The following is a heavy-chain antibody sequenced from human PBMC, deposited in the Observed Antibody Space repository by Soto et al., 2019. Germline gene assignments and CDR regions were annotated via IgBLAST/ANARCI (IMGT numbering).Heavy chain of an antibody. CDR2: ISGMEDRT. CDR1: GFNLRDQA. V-gene: IGHV3-23*01. D-gene: IGHD3-10*01. J-gene: IGHJ4*02. Sequence: GGSLRLSCTASGFNLRDQALSWVRQAPGGGLEWVSGISGMEDRTNYADFVKGCFFISKDRAKNTLNLQMNGLRDDDTAVYYCAKTYTGGWGQGTQVTVSS. CDR3: AKTYTGG.